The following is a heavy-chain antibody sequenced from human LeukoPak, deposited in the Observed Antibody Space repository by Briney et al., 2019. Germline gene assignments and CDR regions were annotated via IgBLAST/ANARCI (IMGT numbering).Heavy chain of an antibody. CDR1: GGTFSSYA. V-gene: IGHV1-69*13. CDR2: IIPIFGTA. Sequence: ASVKVSCKASGGTFSSYAISWVRQAPGQGLEWMGGIIPIFGTANYAQKLQGRVTITADESTSTAYMELSSLRSEDTAVYYCAGSYDFWSGYPYWGQGTLVTVSS. D-gene: IGHD3-3*01. CDR3: AGSYDFWSGYPY. J-gene: IGHJ4*02.